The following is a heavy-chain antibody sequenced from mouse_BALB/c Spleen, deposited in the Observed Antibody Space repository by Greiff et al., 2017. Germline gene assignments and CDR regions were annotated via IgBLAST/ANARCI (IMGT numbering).Heavy chain of an antibody. J-gene: IGHJ4*01. CDR2: ISYSGST. CDR1: GYSITSDYA. D-gene: IGHD2-4*01. Sequence: EVQLQESGPGLVKPSQSLSLTCTVTGYSITSDYAWNWIRQFPGNKLEWMGYISYSGSTSYNPSLKSRISITRDTSKNQFFLQLNSVTTEDTATYYCARFDYDGGYAMDYWGQGTSVTVSS. V-gene: IGHV3-2*02. CDR3: ARFDYDGGYAMDY.